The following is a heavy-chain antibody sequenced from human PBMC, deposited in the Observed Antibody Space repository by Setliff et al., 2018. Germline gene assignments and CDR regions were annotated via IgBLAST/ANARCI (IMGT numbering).Heavy chain of an antibody. CDR3: ARPGRSNYWDSFDY. CDR1: GFTFSSYA. CDR2: ISYDGSNK. V-gene: IGHV3-30*04. D-gene: IGHD3-10*01. Sequence: LGGSLRLSCAASGFTFSSYAMHWVRQAPGKGLEWVAVISYDGSNKYYADSVKGRFTISRDNSKNTLYLQMNSLRAEDTAVYYCARPGRSNYWDSFDYWGQGTLVTVSS. J-gene: IGHJ4*02.